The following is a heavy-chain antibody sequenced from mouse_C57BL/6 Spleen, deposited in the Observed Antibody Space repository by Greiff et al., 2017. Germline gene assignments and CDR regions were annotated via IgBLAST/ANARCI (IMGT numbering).Heavy chain of an antibody. Sequence: QVQLQQSGAELVKPGASVKLSCKASGYTFTSYWMHWVKQRPGQGLEWIGMIHPNSGSTNYNEKFKSKATLTVDKSSSTAYMQLSSLTSEDSAVYYSARRDLSHAMDYWGQGTSVTVSS. D-gene: IGHD3-3*01. CDR3: ARRDLSHAMDY. CDR2: IHPNSGST. CDR1: GYTFTSYW. J-gene: IGHJ4*01. V-gene: IGHV1-64*01.